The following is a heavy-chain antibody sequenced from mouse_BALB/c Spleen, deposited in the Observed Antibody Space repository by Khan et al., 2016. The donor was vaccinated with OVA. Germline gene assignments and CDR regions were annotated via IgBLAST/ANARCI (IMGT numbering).Heavy chain of an antibody. CDR3: ARNYDYDEGLAN. J-gene: IGHJ3*01. CDR1: GFSLTTYG. CDR2: IWSGGST. V-gene: IGHV2-2*02. Sequence: VQLKQSGPGLVRPSQSLSITCTVSGFSLTTYGVHWVRQSPGKGLEWLGVIWSGGSTDYSAAFISRLRFSKDNSKSQVFFKMNSLQPNDKAIYYCARNYDYDEGLANWGKGTLVTVSA. D-gene: IGHD2-4*01.